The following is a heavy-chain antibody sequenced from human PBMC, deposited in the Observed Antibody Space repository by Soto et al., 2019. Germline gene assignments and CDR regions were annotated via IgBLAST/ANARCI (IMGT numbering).Heavy chain of an antibody. CDR2: IIPILGIA. V-gene: IGHV1-69*02. J-gene: IGHJ6*03. D-gene: IGHD2-2*01. CDR3: ASLYCSSTSCYSSGYYMDV. Sequence: SVKVSCKASGGTFSSYTISWVRQAPGQGLEWMGRIIPILGIANYAQKFQGRVTITADKSTSTAYMELSSLRSEDTAVYYCASLYCSSTSCYSSGYYMDVWGKGTTVTVAS. CDR1: GGTFSSYT.